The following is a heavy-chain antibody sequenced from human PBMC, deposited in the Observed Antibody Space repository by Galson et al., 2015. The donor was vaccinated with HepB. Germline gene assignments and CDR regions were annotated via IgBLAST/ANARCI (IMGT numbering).Heavy chain of an antibody. Sequence: SETVSLTCAVSGYSISSGYYWGWIRQPPGKGLEWIGSIYHSETTYYNPSLQSRVTISIDTSKNQFSLRLTSVTASDTAVYSCARVNDPYSSGRGYFDLWGRGTLVIVSS. J-gene: IGHJ2*01. CDR2: IYHSETT. V-gene: IGHV4-38-2*01. D-gene: IGHD6-19*01. CDR3: ARVNDPYSSGRGYFDL. CDR1: GYSISSGYY.